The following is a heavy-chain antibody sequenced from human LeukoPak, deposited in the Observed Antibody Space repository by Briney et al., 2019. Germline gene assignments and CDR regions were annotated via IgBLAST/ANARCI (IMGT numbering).Heavy chain of an antibody. CDR3: AIGAVGAINGIDY. CDR2: INPNSGGT. Sequence: ASVKVSCKASGYTFTGYYTHWVRQAPGQGLEWMGWINPNSGGTNYAQKFQGRVTMTRDTSISTAYMELSRLRSDDTAVYYCAIGAVGAINGIDYWGQGTLVTVSS. J-gene: IGHJ4*02. CDR1: GYTFTGYY. D-gene: IGHD1-26*01. V-gene: IGHV1-2*02.